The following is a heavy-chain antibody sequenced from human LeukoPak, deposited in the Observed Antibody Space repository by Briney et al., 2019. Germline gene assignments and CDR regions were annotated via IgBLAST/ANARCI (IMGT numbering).Heavy chain of an antibody. CDR1: GGSISTYY. V-gene: IGHV4-4*07. CDR3: ARYGDYAGPDY. Sequence: SSETLSLTCSVSGGSISTYYGSWIRQSAGKGLEWIGRIHTSGSTNYNPSLKSRVTMSVDTSKNQFSLKVTSVSAADTGVYYCARYGDYAGPDYWGQGTLVTVSS. CDR2: IHTSGST. J-gene: IGHJ4*02. D-gene: IGHD4-17*01.